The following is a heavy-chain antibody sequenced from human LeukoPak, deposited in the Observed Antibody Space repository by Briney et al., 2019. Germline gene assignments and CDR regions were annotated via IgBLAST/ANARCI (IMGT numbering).Heavy chain of an antibody. V-gene: IGHV1-58*02. J-gene: IGHJ4*02. D-gene: IGHD3-3*01. CDR2: IVVGSGNT. CDR3: AADHGRFLDPYYFDY. Sequence: ASVKVSCKASGFTFTSSAMQWVRQARGQRLEWIGWIVVGSGNTNYAQKFQERVTITRDMSTSTAYMELSSLRSKDTAVYYCAADHGRFLDPYYFDYWGQGTLVTVSS. CDR1: GFTFTSSA.